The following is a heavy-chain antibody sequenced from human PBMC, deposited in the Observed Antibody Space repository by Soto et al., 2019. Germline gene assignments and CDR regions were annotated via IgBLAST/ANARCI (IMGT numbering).Heavy chain of an antibody. CDR2: INHSGST. CDR1: GGSFSGYY. CDR3: ARGWGSYRFYYYYGMDA. V-gene: IGHV4-34*01. D-gene: IGHD3-16*02. J-gene: IGHJ6*02. Sequence: PSETLSLACAVYGGSFSGYYWSWIRQPPGKGLEWIGEINHSGSTNYNPSLKSRVTISVDTSKNQFSLKLSPVTAADTAVYYCARGWGSYRFYYYYGMDARGPADTVT.